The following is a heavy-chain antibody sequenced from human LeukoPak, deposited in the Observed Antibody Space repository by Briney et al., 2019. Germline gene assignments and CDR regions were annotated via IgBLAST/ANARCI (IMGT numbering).Heavy chain of an antibody. CDR1: GFTFRSYA. V-gene: IGHV3-23*01. CDR2: ISGSDDST. J-gene: IGHJ3*02. Sequence: PGGSLRLSCVASGFTFRSYAMSWVRQAPGKGLEWVSAISGSDDSTYYADSVKGRFTISRDNSEKTLSLQMNSLRVEDTAVYYCAKAAGRGGNSGHYYSASDIWGQGTMVTVSS. CDR3: AKAAGRGGNSGHYYSASDI. D-gene: IGHD3-22*01.